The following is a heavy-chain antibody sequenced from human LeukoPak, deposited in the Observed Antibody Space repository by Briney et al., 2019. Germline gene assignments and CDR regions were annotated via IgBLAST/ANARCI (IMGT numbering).Heavy chain of an antibody. V-gene: IGHV3-33*06. D-gene: IGHD4-17*01. CDR2: IWYDGSNK. CDR1: GFTFSSYG. Sequence: GGSLRLSCAASGFTFSSYGMHWVRLAPGKGLEWVAVIWYDGSNKYYADSVKGRFTISRDNSKNTLYLQMDSLRAEDTAVYYCAKLIFGYGDYVPFDIWGQGTMVTVSS. J-gene: IGHJ3*02. CDR3: AKLIFGYGDYVPFDI.